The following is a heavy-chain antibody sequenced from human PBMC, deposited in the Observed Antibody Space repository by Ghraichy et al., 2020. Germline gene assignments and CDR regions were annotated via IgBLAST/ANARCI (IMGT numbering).Heavy chain of an antibody. CDR2: ISYDGSNK. CDR3: AREFLPFAPYGSGSYYTGGMDV. J-gene: IGHJ6*02. Sequence: GGSLRLSCAASGFTFSSYAMHWVRQAPGKGLEWVAVISYDGSNKYYADSVKGRFTISRDNSKNTLYLQMNSLRAEDTAVYYCAREFLPFAPYGSGSYYTGGMDVWCQGTTVT. CDR1: GFTFSSYA. D-gene: IGHD3-10*01. V-gene: IGHV3-30-3*01.